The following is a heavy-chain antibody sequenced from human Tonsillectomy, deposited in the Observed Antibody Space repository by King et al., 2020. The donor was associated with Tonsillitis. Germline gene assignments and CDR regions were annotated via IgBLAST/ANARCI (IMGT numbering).Heavy chain of an antibody. D-gene: IGHD3-16*02. CDR1: GFTFNTYA. J-gene: IGHJ6*02. CDR2: ISSNGGST. Sequence: VQLVESGGALVQPGGSLRLSCAASGFTFNTYAMYWVRQAPGKGLDYVSAISSNGGSTYYANSVKGRFTISRDNSKNTLYLQMGSLRAEDMAVYYCARDVSMITFGGVSVSDYYGMDVWGQGTTVTVSS. V-gene: IGHV3-64*01. CDR3: ARDVSMITFGGVSVSDYYGMDV.